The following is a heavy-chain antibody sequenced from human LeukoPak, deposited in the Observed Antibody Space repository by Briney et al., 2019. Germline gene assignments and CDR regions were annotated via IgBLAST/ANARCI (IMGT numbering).Heavy chain of an antibody. D-gene: IGHD1-26*01. CDR1: GFTFHNYW. CDR2: IKHDASEK. Sequence: PGGSLRLSCAASGFTFHNYWMAWVRQTPGKGLEWVANIKHDASEKYYVDSVKGRFTISRDNAQNSLYLQMNSLRAEDTALYYCAKGSVGSVYYGMDVWGQGTTVTVSS. J-gene: IGHJ6*02. V-gene: IGHV3-7*03. CDR3: AKGSVGSVYYGMDV.